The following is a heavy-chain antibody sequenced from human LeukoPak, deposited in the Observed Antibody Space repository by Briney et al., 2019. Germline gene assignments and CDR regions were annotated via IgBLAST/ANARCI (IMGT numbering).Heavy chain of an antibody. CDR3: ARPGVVGATSAFDI. CDR2: IYPGDSDT. Sequence: GESLKISCKGSGYSFTNYWVGWVRQMPGKGLEGMGIIYPGDSDTRYSPSFQGQVAISADKSISTAYLQWSSLKASDTAMYYCARPGVVGATSAFDIWGQGTMVTVSS. CDR1: GYSFTNYW. V-gene: IGHV5-51*01. D-gene: IGHD1-26*01. J-gene: IGHJ3*02.